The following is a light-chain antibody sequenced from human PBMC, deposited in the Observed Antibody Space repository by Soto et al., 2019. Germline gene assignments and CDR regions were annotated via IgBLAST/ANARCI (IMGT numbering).Light chain of an antibody. CDR1: KLGEKY. CDR2: QDR. J-gene: IGLJ2*01. V-gene: IGLV3-1*01. CDR3: QAWDSSTAV. Sequence: SYELTQPSSVSVSPGQTASITCSGDKLGEKYASWYQQKPGQSPVLVIYQDRKRPSGIPERFSGSNSGNTATLTISGTQGMDEADYYCQAWDSSTAVFGGGTKLTVL.